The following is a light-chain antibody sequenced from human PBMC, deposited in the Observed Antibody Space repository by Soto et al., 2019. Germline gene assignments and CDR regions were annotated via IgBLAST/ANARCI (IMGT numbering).Light chain of an antibody. Sequence: VLTQSPGALSLHPGERATLSCRASQSVSSSYLAWYQQKPGQAPRLLIYGASKRATGIPARFSGSGSGTNFTLTISSLEPEDFAVYYCQQRRSWQVTFGQGTRLEIK. CDR1: QSVSSSY. CDR3: QQRRSWQVT. V-gene: IGKV3D-20*02. J-gene: IGKJ5*01. CDR2: GAS.